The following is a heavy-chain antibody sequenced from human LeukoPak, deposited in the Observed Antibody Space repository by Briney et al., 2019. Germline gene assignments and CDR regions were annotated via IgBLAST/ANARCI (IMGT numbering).Heavy chain of an antibody. CDR1: GGSISSYY. J-gene: IGHJ4*02. D-gene: IGHD5-12*01. Sequence: PSETLSLTCTVSGGSISSYYWSWIRQPAGKGLEWIGRIYTSGSTNYNPSLKSRVTMSVDTSKDQFSLKLSSVTAADTAVYYCARHAGPPEAWWLEDYFDYWGQGTLVTVSS. V-gene: IGHV4-4*07. CDR3: ARHAGPPEAWWLEDYFDY. CDR2: IYTSGST.